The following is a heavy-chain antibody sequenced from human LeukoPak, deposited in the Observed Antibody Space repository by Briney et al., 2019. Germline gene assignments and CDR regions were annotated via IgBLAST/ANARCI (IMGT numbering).Heavy chain of an antibody. J-gene: IGHJ6*03. D-gene: IGHD5-18*01. CDR3: ARKQLWDYYYYMDV. CDR2: INPNSGGT. CDR1: GYTFTGYY. V-gene: IGHV1-2*02. Sequence: ASVKVSCKASGYTFTGYYMNWGRQAPGQGLEWMGWINPNSGGTNYAQKFQGRVTMTRDTSISTVYMELSRLRSDDTAVYYCARKQLWDYYYYMDVWGKGTTVTVSS.